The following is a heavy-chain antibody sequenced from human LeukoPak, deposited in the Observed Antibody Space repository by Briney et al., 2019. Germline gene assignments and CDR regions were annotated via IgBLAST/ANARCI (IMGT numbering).Heavy chain of an antibody. J-gene: IGHJ3*02. Sequence: SETLSLTCTVSGGSISSYYWSWIRQPPGKGLEWIGYIYYNGSTNYNPSLKSRVTISVDTSKNQFSLKLSSVTAADTAVYYCARAGLITTVWGVIITYSNDAFDIWGQGTMVTVSS. CDR1: GGSISSYY. V-gene: IGHV4-59*01. CDR3: ARAGLITTVWGVIITYSNDAFDI. D-gene: IGHD3-10*01. CDR2: IYYNGST.